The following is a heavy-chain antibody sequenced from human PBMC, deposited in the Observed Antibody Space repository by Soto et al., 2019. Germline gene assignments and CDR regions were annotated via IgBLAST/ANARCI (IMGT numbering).Heavy chain of an antibody. V-gene: IGHV1-18*01. J-gene: IGHJ5*02. CDR1: GYSFSTHG. CDR3: ARANYRSWFDP. D-gene: IGHD3-16*02. Sequence: ASVKVSCKASGYSFSTHGVSWVRQAPGQGLEWMGWTSAYSGSTNYSQKLEGRVTMTTDTSTSTAYMELRSLRSDDTAVYYCARANYRSWFDPWGQGTLVNVSS. CDR2: TSAYSGST.